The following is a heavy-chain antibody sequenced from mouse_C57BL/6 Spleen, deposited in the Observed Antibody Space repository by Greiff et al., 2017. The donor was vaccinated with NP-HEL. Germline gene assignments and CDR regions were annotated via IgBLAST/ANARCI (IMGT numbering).Heavy chain of an antibody. CDR2: ISNGGGST. CDR3: ARDYYGYAMDY. D-gene: IGHD1-1*01. Sequence: EVMLVESGGGLVQPGGSLKLSCAASGFTFSDYYMYWVRQTPEKRLEWVAYISNGGGSTYYPDTVKGRFTISRDNAKNTLYLQMSRLKSEDTAMYYCARDYYGYAMDYWGQGTSVTVSS. J-gene: IGHJ4*01. V-gene: IGHV5-12*01. CDR1: GFTFSDYY.